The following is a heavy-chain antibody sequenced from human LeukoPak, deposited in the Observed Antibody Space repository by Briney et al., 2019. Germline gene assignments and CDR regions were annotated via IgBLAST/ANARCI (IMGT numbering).Heavy chain of an antibody. J-gene: IGHJ5*02. V-gene: IGHV4-39*01. D-gene: IGHD6-13*01. CDR3: ARHIRQQTFDP. CDR1: GDSISSDSYY. CDR2: IYYSGST. Sequence: SQTLSLTCTVSGDSISSDSYYSGRIRQPPGKGLEWIGSIYYSGSTYYNPSLKSRVTISVDTSKNQFFLKLSSVTAADTAVYYCARHIRQQTFDPWGQGTLVTVSS.